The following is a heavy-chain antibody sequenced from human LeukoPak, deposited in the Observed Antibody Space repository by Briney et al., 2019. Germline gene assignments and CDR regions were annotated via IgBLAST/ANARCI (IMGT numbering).Heavy chain of an antibody. Sequence: NPGGSLRLSCAASGFTFSSYWMSWVRQAPGKGLEWVANIKQDGSEKYYVDSVKGRFTTSRDNAKNSLYLQMNSLRAEDTAVYYCASVIARYALDILGQRAMVTVSS. CDR2: IKQDGSEK. J-gene: IGHJ3*02. V-gene: IGHV3-7*03. CDR3: ASVIARYALDI. CDR1: GFTFSSYW. D-gene: IGHD6-13*01.